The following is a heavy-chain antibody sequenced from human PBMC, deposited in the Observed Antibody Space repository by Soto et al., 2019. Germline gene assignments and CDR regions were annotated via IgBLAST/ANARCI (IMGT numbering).Heavy chain of an antibody. CDR1: GDSISNGYY. J-gene: IGHJ5*02. CDR2: IFHSGIT. CDR3: ARDVDWFAP. V-gene: IGHV4-38-2*02. Sequence: PSETLSLTCAVSGDSISNGYYWGWIRQPPGKGLEWIGSIFHSGITHYNPSLKSRVTISVHPSKNQFSLRLTSVTAADTAVYYCARDVDWFAPWGQGILVTSPQ.